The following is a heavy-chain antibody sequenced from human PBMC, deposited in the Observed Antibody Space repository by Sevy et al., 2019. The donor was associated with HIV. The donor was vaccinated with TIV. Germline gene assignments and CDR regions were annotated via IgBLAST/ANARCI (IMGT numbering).Heavy chain of an antibody. CDR1: GFTFSSYS. CDR2: ISSSSSTI. V-gene: IGHV3-48*02. CDR3: ARAQKVGIVLVVYAINYGMDV. Sequence: GGSLRLSCAASGFTFSSYSMNWVRQAPGKGLEWVSYISSSSSTIYYGDSVKGRFTISRDNAKNSLYLQMNSLRDEDTAVYYCARAQKVGIVLVVYAINYGMDVWGQGTTVTVSS. D-gene: IGHD2-8*02. J-gene: IGHJ6*02.